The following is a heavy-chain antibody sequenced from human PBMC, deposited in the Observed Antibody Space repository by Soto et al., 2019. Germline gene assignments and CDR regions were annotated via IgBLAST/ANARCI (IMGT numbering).Heavy chain of an antibody. CDR3: AKDPNGDYVGAFDS. Sequence: GGSLRLSCAASGFTFSSYAMHWVRQAPGKGLEWVAVISYDGSNKYYTDSVRGRLTVSRDNSKNTLYLQMNSLRADDTALYYCAKDPNGDYVGAFDSWGQGTLVTVSS. CDR2: ISYDGSNK. CDR1: GFTFSSYA. V-gene: IGHV3-30-3*01. J-gene: IGHJ4*02. D-gene: IGHD4-17*01.